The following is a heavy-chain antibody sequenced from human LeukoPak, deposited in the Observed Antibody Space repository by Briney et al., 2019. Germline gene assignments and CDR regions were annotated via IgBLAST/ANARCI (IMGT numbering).Heavy chain of an antibody. V-gene: IGHV4-39*07. J-gene: IGHJ4*02. CDR2: IYYSGST. CDR1: GGSISSSSYY. D-gene: IGHD2-21*01. Sequence: SETLSLTCTVSGGSISSSSYYWGWIRQPPGKGLEWIGSIYYSGSTYYNPSLKSRVTISVDTSRNQFSLKLSSVTAADTAVYYWASPVVPTHRFDYGGQGTLVPVSS. CDR3: ASPVVPTHRFDY.